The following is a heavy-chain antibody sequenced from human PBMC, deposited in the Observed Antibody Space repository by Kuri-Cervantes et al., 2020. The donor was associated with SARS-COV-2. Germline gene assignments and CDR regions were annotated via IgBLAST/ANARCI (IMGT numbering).Heavy chain of an antibody. D-gene: IGHD2-15*01. CDR3: AKVDYCSGGSCYPGGAFDI. V-gene: IGHV3-30-3*01. J-gene: IGHJ3*02. Sequence: GESLKISCAASGFTFDNFAMHWVRQAPGKGLEWVAVISYDGSNKNYADSVKGRFTISRDNSKNTLYLQMNSLRAEDTAVYYCAKVDYCSGGSCYPGGAFDIWGQGTMVTVSS. CDR2: ISYDGSNK. CDR1: GFTFDNFA.